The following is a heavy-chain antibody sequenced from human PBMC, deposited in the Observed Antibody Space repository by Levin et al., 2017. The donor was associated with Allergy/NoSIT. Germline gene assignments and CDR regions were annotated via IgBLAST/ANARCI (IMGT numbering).Heavy chain of an antibody. CDR1: GGSVSSGSYY. J-gene: IGHJ5*02. CDR2: IYYSGST. CDR3: ARDHGVYYDSSGYFSGGLGWFDP. Sequence: SETLSLTCTVSGGSVSSGSYYWSWIRQPPGKGLEWIGYIYYSGSTNYNPSLKSRVTISVDTSKNQFSLKLSSVTAADTAVYYCARDHGVYYDSSGYFSGGLGWFDPWGQGTLVTVSS. V-gene: IGHV4-61*01. D-gene: IGHD3-22*01.